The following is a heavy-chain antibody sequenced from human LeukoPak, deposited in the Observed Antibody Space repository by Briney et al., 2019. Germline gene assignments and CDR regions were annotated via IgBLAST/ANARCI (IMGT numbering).Heavy chain of an antibody. J-gene: IGHJ5*02. D-gene: IGHD6-19*01. Sequence: GGSLRLSGAASGFTFSNNAMHWVRQAPGKGLEWVAFISFDGSDKYYADSVKGRFTISRDNSKNTLYLQMNSLRAEDTAVYYCARDQPGTYTLSSTWGQGTLVTVSS. CDR2: ISFDGSDK. V-gene: IGHV3-30-3*01. CDR3: ARDQPGTYTLSST. CDR1: GFTFSNNA.